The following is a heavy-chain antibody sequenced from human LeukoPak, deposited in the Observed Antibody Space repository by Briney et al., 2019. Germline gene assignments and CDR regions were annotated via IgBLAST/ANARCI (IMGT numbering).Heavy chain of an antibody. D-gene: IGHD5-24*01. V-gene: IGHV1-18*01. CDR1: GYTFTSYG. CDR3: ARDSGYRFPLYYMDV. CDR2: ISAYNGNT. J-gene: IGHJ6*03. Sequence: ASVKVSCKASGYTFTSYGISWVRQAPGQGLEWMGWISAYNGNTNYAQKLQGRVTMTGDMSTSTVYMELSSLRSEDTAVYYCARDSGYRFPLYYMDVWGKGTTVTVSS.